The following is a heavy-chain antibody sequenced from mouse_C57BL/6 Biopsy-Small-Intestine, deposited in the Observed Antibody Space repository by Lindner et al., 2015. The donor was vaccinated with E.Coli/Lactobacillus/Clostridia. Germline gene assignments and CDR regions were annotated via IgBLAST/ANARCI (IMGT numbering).Heavy chain of an antibody. D-gene: IGHD1-1*01. V-gene: IGHV1-54*01. CDR3: AITADYFDY. CDR2: INPGSDDT. J-gene: IGHJ2*01. Sequence: VQLQESGAELVRPGTSVKVSCKASGYAFTNYLIEWIKQRPGQGPEWIGVINPGSDDTNYNEKFKDKAILTSDKSSTTAYMQLSSLTSEDSAVYFCAITADYFDYWGQGTILTVSS. CDR1: GYAFTNYL.